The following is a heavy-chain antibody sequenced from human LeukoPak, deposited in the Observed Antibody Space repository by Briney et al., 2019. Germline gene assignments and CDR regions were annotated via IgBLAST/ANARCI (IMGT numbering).Heavy chain of an antibody. V-gene: IGHV3-23*01. D-gene: IGHD1-26*01. CDR3: AKVGATGVAAFDI. CDR2: ISGSGVTT. J-gene: IGHJ3*02. Sequence: GGSLRLSCAASGFTFSNYGMSWVRQAPGKGLEWVSAISGSGVTTYYADSVKGRFTISRDNSKHTLYLQMNSLRAEDTAVYYCAKVGATGVAAFDIWGQGTMVTVSS. CDR1: GFTFSNYG.